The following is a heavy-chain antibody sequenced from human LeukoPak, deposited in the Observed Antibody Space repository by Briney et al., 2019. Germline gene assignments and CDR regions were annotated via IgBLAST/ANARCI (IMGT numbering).Heavy chain of an antibody. CDR2: ISYDGSNK. Sequence: GRSLRLSCAASGFTFSSYAMHWVRQAPGKGLEWVAVISYDGSNKYYADSVKGRFTISRDNSKNTPYLQMNSLRAEDTAVYYCARDGFLPAAIVRGAYNWFDPWGQGTLVTVSS. V-gene: IGHV3-30*01. CDR1: GFTFSSYA. D-gene: IGHD2-2*02. J-gene: IGHJ5*02. CDR3: ARDGFLPAAIVRGAYNWFDP.